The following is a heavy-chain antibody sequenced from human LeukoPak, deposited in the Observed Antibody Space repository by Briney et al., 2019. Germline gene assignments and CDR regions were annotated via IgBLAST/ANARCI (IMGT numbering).Heavy chain of an antibody. CDR2: IRYDGSNK. D-gene: IGHD6-6*01. Sequence: GGSLRLSCAASGFTFSSYGMHWVRQAPGKGLEWVAFIRYDGSNKYYADSVKGRFTISRDNSKNTLYLQMNSLRAEDTAVYYCARAAQLGYYYYYYMDVWGKGTTVTVSS. CDR3: ARAAQLGYYYYYYMDV. V-gene: IGHV3-30*02. J-gene: IGHJ6*03. CDR1: GFTFSSYG.